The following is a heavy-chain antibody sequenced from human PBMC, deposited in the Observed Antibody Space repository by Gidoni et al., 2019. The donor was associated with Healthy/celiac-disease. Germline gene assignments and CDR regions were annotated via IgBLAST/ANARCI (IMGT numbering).Heavy chain of an antibody. Sequence: EVQLLESGGGLVQPGASLRLSCAASGFTFSSHGMSWVSQAPGKGLEWFSAIVGSGGSTYYADSVKGRFTISRDNSKNTLYLQMNSLRAEDTAVYYCAKDERYYYDSSGYPDFDYCGQGTLVTVSS. V-gene: IGHV3-23*01. D-gene: IGHD3-22*01. CDR3: AKDERYYYDSSGYPDFDY. J-gene: IGHJ4*02. CDR1: GFTFSSHG. CDR2: IVGSGGST.